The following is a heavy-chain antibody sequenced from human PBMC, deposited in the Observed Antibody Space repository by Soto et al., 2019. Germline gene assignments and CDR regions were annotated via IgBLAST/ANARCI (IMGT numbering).Heavy chain of an antibody. CDR3: ARYCGNYWHYLDF. Sequence: GESLKISCKGSGYSFASHWVAWVRQMPEKGLEWIGTIYPGDSDTKYSPAFRGQVSISAGTSVSTAYLQWRSLEATDSAIYYCARYCGNYWHYLDFWGQGTLVTVSS. V-gene: IGHV5-51*01. CDR2: IYPGDSDT. J-gene: IGHJ4*01. D-gene: IGHD1-26*01. CDR1: GYSFASHW.